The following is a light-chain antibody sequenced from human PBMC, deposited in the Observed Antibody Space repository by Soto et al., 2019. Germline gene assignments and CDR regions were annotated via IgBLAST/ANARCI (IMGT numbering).Light chain of an antibody. V-gene: IGKV1-9*01. Sequence: TQLTQSPSSLAASVRDSVPITCRASQGISSYLAWYQQRPGKAPKLLIYAASTLQSGVPSRFSGSGSGTDFTLTISNLQSEDFATYYCQQANSFPLTFGGGTKVDI. J-gene: IGKJ4*01. CDR3: QQANSFPLT. CDR2: AAS. CDR1: QGISSY.